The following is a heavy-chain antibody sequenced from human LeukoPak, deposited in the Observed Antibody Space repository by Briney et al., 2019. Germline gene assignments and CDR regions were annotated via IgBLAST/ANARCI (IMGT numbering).Heavy chain of an antibody. Sequence: PGGSLRLSCTASGFTFSGAWMTWVRQAPGKGLEWVANIREDGTEKNYVDSVKGRFTISRDNAKNSLFLQMNSLRAEDTALYYCAKDRTNGGSYFDYWGQGTLVTVSS. CDR3: AKDRTNGGSYFDY. J-gene: IGHJ4*02. D-gene: IGHD2-8*01. CDR1: GFTFSGAW. V-gene: IGHV3-7*03. CDR2: IREDGTEK.